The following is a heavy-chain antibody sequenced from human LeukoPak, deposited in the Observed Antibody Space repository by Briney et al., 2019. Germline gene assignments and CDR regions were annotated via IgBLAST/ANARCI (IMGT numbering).Heavy chain of an antibody. CDR1: GYTFTSYD. CDR2: ISGYNGVT. J-gene: IGHJ5*02. CDR3: ARGERITMFGVVMPFDP. Sequence: GASVKVSCKASGYTFTSYDINWVRQAPGQGLEWMGWISGYNGVTSYAQRLQGRVTMTTDTSTSTAYMELRSLISDDTAVYYCARGERITMFGVVMPFDPWGQGTLVAVSS. D-gene: IGHD3-3*01. V-gene: IGHV1-18*01.